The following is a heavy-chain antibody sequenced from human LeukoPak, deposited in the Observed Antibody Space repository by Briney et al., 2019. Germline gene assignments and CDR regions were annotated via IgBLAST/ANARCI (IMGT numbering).Heavy chain of an antibody. D-gene: IGHD6-19*01. CDR1: GFTISSYG. V-gene: IGHV3-23*01. CDR3: AKRVAHSSGAYWDY. Sequence: GGSLRLSCEASGFTISSYGMSWVRQAPGKGLEWVSAISGGGTYYADSVKGRFTISRDNSKNTLYLQMNSLRAEDAAVYFCAKRVAHSSGAYWDYWGQGILVTVSS. J-gene: IGHJ4*02. CDR2: ISGGGT.